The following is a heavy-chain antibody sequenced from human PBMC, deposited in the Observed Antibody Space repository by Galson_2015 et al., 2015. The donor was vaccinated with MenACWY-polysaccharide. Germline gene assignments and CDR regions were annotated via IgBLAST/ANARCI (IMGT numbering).Heavy chain of an antibody. V-gene: IGHV3-74*01. D-gene: IGHD6-6*01. CDR1: GFTFNTHW. J-gene: IGHJ4*02. CDR2: INRDGSNT. Sequence: SLRLSCAASGFTFNTHWMHWVRQAPGKGLMWVSRINRDGSNTDYADSVKGRFTISRGNAKNTLFLQMNSLRAEDTAVYYCARGITSSNWGQGTLVTVSS. CDR3: ARGITSSN.